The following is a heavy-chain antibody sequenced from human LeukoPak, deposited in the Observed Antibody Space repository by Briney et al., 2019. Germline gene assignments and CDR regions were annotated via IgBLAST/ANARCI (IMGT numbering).Heavy chain of an antibody. CDR2: IIPIFGIA. V-gene: IGHV1-69*04. J-gene: IGHJ5*02. D-gene: IGHD2-15*01. CDR3: ALGGVVVVAANNWFDP. CDR1: GCTFSSYA. Sequence: ASVKVSCKASGCTFSSYAISWVRQAPGQGLEWMGRIIPIFGIANYEQKFQGRVTITADKSTSTAYMELSSLRSEDTAVYYCALGGVVVVAANNWFDPWGQGTLVTVSS.